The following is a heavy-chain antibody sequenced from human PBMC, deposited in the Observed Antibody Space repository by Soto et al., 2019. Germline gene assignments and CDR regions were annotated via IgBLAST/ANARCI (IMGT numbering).Heavy chain of an antibody. CDR2: MYYTGVT. J-gene: IGHJ6*02. V-gene: IGHV4-61*01. D-gene: IGHD3-10*01. Sequence: SETLSLTCSVSGGSVRSGNHFWNWIRQPPGRGLEWLGYMYYTGVTNYNPSLKSRVSMSVDTSKNQFSLKLTSLTAADTAVYYCARGGEPLGYYGLDVWGQGTTVTVSS. CDR1: GGSVRSGNHF. CDR3: ARGGEPLGYYGLDV.